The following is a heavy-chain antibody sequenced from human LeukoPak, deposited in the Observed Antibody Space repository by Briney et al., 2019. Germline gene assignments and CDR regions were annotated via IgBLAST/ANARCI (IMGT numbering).Heavy chain of an antibody. J-gene: IGHJ6*03. V-gene: IGHV3-23*01. CDR2: ISGSGGST. CDR1: GFTFSSYA. D-gene: IGHD3-3*01. CDR3: AKVRPLRFLEWLPIGDMDV. Sequence: GGSLRLSCAASGFTFSSYAMSWVRQAPGKGLEWVSAISGSGGSTYYADSVKGRFTISRDNSKNTLYLQMNSLRAEDTAVYYCAKVRPLRFLEWLPIGDMDVWSKGTTVTVSS.